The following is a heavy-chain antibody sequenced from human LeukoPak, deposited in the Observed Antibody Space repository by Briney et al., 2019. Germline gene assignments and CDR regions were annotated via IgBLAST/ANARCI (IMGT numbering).Heavy chain of an antibody. D-gene: IGHD3-10*01. CDR3: AREGFGEFNY. J-gene: IGHJ4*02. CDR2: IKQDGSEG. V-gene: IGHV3-7*01. CDR1: GFTFSDYY. Sequence: PGGSLRLSCAASGFTFSDYYMSWIRQAPGKGLEWVANIKQDGSEGYYVDSVKGRFTISRDNAKNSLYLQMNSLRAEDTAVYYCAREGFGEFNYWGQGTLVTVSS.